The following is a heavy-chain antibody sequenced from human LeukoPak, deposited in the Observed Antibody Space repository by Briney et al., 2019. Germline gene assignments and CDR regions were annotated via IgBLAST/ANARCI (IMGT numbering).Heavy chain of an antibody. D-gene: IGHD2-2*02. J-gene: IGHJ4*02. CDR3: ARTDCSSISCYSDY. CDR2: INHSGST. CDR1: GGSFSGYY. V-gene: IGHV4-34*01. Sequence: SETLSLTCAVYGGSFSGYYWSWIRQPPGKGLEWIGEINHSGSTNYNPSLKSRVTISVDTTKNQFSLKLSSVTAADTAVYYCARTDCSSISCYSDYWGQGTLVTVSS.